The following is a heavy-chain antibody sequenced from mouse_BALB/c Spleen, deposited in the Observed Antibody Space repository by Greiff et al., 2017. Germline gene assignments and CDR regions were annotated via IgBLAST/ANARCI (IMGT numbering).Heavy chain of an antibody. CDR3: ARDGYDVFDY. Sequence: EVQVVESGAELVKPGASVKLSCTASGFNIKDTYMHWVKQRPEQGLEWIGRIDPANGNTKYDPKFQGKATITADTSSNTAYLQLSSLTSEDTAVYYCARDGYDVFDYWGQGTTLTVSS. V-gene: IGHV14-3*02. D-gene: IGHD2-2*01. J-gene: IGHJ2*01. CDR2: IDPANGNT. CDR1: GFNIKDTY.